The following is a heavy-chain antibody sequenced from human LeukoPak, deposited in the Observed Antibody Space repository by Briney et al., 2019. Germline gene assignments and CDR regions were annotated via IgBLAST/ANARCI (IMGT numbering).Heavy chain of an antibody. V-gene: IGHV4-4*07. CDR3: ARGYGSGSYIWFDP. CDR2: IYTSGST. J-gene: IGHJ5*02. D-gene: IGHD3-10*01. CDR1: GGSISSYY. Sequence: SETLSLTCTVSGGSISSYYWSWIRQPAGKGLEWIGRIYTSGSTNYSPSLKSRVTMSVDTSKNQFSLKLSSVTAADTAVYYCARGYGSGSYIWFDPWSQGTLVTVSS.